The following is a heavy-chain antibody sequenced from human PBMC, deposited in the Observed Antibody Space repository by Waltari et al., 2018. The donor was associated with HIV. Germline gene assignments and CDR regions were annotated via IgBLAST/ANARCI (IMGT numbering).Heavy chain of an antibody. Sequence: EVQLVESGGGLVKPGGSLRLSCAASGFTFSSYSLNWVRQAPGKGLEWVSSIGRSGGYIYYADSVKGRFTISRDNAKNSLYLQMNSLRTEDTAVYYCVKGRWGGDYWGQGTLVTVSS. D-gene: IGHD7-27*01. CDR2: IGRSGGYI. CDR3: VKGRWGGDY. V-gene: IGHV3-21*02. J-gene: IGHJ4*02. CDR1: GFTFSSYS.